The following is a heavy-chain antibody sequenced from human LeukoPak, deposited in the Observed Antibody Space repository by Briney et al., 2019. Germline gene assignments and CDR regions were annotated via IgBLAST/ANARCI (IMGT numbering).Heavy chain of an antibody. CDR3: ARGRDGYNSFDY. CDR2: IYYSGST. Sequence: SETLSLTCTVSGGSISSYYWSWIRQPPGKGLEWIGYIYYSGSTNYNPSLKSRVTISVDTSKNQFSLKLSSVTAADTAVYYCARGRDGYNSFDYWGQGTLVIVSS. J-gene: IGHJ4*02. CDR1: GGSISSYY. V-gene: IGHV4-59*01. D-gene: IGHD5-24*01.